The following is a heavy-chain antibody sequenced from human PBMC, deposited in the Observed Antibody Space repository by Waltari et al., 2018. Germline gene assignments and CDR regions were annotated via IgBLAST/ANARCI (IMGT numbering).Heavy chain of an antibody. V-gene: IGHV5-51*01. CDR1: GYSFTTNW. Sequence: EVQLVQSGAEVKKPGESLKISCQGSGYSFTTNWFDWVRRVPGKGLEGMGIFYPGDSDTRYSPSFQGQVTISADKSISTAYLQWSSLKASDTAMYYCARHRGSPGYYYGMDVWGQGTMVTVSS. D-gene: IGHD1-26*01. CDR3: ARHRGSPGYYYGMDV. CDR2: FYPGDSDT. J-gene: IGHJ6*02.